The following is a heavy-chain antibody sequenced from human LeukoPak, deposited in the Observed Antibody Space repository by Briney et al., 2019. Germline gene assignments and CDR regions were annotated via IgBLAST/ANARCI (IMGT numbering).Heavy chain of an antibody. CDR3: ASYGGLDDFDY. CDR1: GFTFSSYS. Sequence: PGGSLRLSCAASGFTFSSYSMNWVRQTPGKGLEWVSSISSSSSYIYYADSVKGRFTISRDNAKNSLYLQMNSLRAEDTAAYYCASYGGLDDFDYWGQGTLVTVSS. D-gene: IGHD4-23*01. V-gene: IGHV3-21*01. J-gene: IGHJ4*02. CDR2: ISSSSSYI.